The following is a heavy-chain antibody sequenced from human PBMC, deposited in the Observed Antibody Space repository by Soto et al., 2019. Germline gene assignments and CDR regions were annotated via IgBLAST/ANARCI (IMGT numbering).Heavy chain of an antibody. Sequence: PGGSLRLSCAASGFTFSSYEMNWVRQAPGKGLEWVSYISSSGSTIYYADSVKGRFTISRDNAKNSLYLQMNSLRAEDTAVYYCARDRYCSSTSCYATLRYYYYYGMDVWGQGTTVTVSS. CDR1: GFTFSSYE. CDR2: ISSSGSTI. J-gene: IGHJ6*02. D-gene: IGHD2-2*01. V-gene: IGHV3-48*03. CDR3: ARDRYCSSTSCYATLRYYYYYGMDV.